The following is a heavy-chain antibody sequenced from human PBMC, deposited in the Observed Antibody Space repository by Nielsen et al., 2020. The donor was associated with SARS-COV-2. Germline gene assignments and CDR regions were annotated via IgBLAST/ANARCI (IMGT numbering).Heavy chain of an antibody. J-gene: IGHJ6*02. CDR1: GFPFSSYE. D-gene: IGHD6-19*01. V-gene: IGHV3-48*03. Sequence: GESLKISCAASGFPFSSYEMNWVRQAPGKALEWLSYIGGNGRNIFYADSVKGRFTISRDNAKNSLYLQMNSLRAEDTAVYYCARDPAVAGGLGGYYYGMDVWGQGTTVTVSS. CDR3: ARDPAVAGGLGGYYYGMDV. CDR2: IGGNGRNI.